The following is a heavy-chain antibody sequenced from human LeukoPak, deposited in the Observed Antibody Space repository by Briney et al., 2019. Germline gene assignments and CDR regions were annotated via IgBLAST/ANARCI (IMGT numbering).Heavy chain of an antibody. CDR2: IYYSGST. Sequence: SQTLSLTCTVSGGSISSGGYYWSWIRQHPGKGLEWIGYIYYSGSTYYNPSLKSRVTISVDTSKNQFSLKLSSVTAADTAVYYCAREYYDFCSGYFRAFDIWGQGTMVTVSS. D-gene: IGHD3-3*01. J-gene: IGHJ3*02. V-gene: IGHV4-31*03. CDR1: GGSISSGGYY. CDR3: AREYYDFCSGYFRAFDI.